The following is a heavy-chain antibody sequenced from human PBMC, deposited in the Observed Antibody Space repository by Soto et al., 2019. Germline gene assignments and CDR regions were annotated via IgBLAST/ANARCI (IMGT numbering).Heavy chain of an antibody. CDR1: GGSFSGYY. D-gene: IGHD3-10*01. CDR2: INHSGST. J-gene: IGHJ6*02. V-gene: IGHV4-34*01. Sequence: QVQLQQWGAGLLKPSETLSLTCAVYGGSFSGYYWSWIRQPPGKGLEWIGEINHSGSTNYNPSLKSRVNISVDTSKNQFSLKLSSVTAADTAVYYCARGRRVRGVIYYGMDVWGQGTTVTVSS. CDR3: ARGRRVRGVIYYGMDV.